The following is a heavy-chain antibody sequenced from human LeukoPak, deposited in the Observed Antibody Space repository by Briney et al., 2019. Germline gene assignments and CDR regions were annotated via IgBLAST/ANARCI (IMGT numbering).Heavy chain of an antibody. CDR3: ASRGGSYYVDY. CDR1: GFTVSSNY. V-gene: IGHV3-66*02. CDR2: IYSGGST. J-gene: IGHJ4*02. D-gene: IGHD1-26*01. Sequence: GGSLRLSCAASGFTVSSNYMSWVRQAPGKGLEWVSVIYSGGSTYYADSVKGRFTTSRDNSKNTLYLQMNSLRAEDTAVYYCASRGGSYYVDYWGQGTLVTVSS.